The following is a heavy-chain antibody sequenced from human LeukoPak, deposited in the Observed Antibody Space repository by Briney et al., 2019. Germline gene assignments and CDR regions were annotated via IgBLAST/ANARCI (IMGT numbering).Heavy chain of an antibody. Sequence: ASVKVSCKASGYTFTGYYMHWVRQAPGQGREWMGWINPNSGGTNYAQKFQGRVTMTRDTSISTAYMELSRLRSDDTAVYYCARDDCSSTSCDQGDAFDIWGQGTMVTVFS. D-gene: IGHD2-2*01. CDR3: ARDDCSSTSCDQGDAFDI. CDR2: INPNSGGT. V-gene: IGHV1-2*02. J-gene: IGHJ3*02. CDR1: GYTFTGYY.